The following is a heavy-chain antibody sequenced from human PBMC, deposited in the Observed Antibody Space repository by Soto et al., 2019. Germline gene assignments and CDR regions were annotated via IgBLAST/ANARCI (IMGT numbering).Heavy chain of an antibody. D-gene: IGHD3-16*02. CDR2: MNPNSGNT. J-gene: IGHJ6*03. CDR3: ARTVGGVIVRGYYYYMDV. V-gene: IGHV1-8*01. Sequence: ASVKVSCKASGYTFTSYDINWVRQATGQGQERMGWMNPNSGNTGYAQKFQGRVTMTRNTSISTAYMELSSLRSEDTAVSYCARTVGGVIVRGYYYYMDVWGKGTAGTVSS. CDR1: GYTFTSYD.